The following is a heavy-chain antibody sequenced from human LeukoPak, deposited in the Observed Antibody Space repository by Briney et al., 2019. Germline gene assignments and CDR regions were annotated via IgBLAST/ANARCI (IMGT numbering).Heavy chain of an antibody. CDR2: INPSGGST. D-gene: IGHD6-19*01. CDR3: ARTQWPVDYYYYYMDV. Sequence: ASVKVSCKASGYTFTTYYMHWVRQAPGQGLEWMGFINPSGGSTSYAQKFQGRVTMTRDTSTSTVYMELSSLRSEDTAVYYCARTQWPVDYYYYYMDVWGKGTTVTVSS. J-gene: IGHJ6*03. CDR1: GYTFTTYY. V-gene: IGHV1-46*01.